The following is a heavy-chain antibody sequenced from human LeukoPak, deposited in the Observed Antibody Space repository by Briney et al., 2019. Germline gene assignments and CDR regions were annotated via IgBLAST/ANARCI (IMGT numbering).Heavy chain of an antibody. CDR1: GYGFTNYW. Sequence: GESLKISCTGSGYGFTNYWIGWVRQMPGKGLEWMGNIYAGDSTTRYSPSFQGQVTISADKSISTAYLQWSSLKASDTAMYFCARRVVALNDAFDVRGQGTMVTVSS. V-gene: IGHV5-51*01. D-gene: IGHD2-15*01. J-gene: IGHJ3*01. CDR2: IYAGDSTT. CDR3: ARRVVALNDAFDV.